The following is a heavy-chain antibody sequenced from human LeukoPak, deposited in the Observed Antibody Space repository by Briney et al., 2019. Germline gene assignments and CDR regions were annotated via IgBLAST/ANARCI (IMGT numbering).Heavy chain of an antibody. CDR3: ARVAGKYYDSSGADY. CDR2: IIPILGIA. J-gene: IGHJ4*02. D-gene: IGHD3-22*01. V-gene: IGHV1-69*02. CDR1: GGTFSSYT. Sequence: SVKVSCKASGGTFSSYTISWVRQAPGQGLEWMGRIIPILGIANYAQKFQGRVTITANKSTSTAYMELSSLRSEDTAVYYCARVAGKYYDSSGADYWGQGTLVTVSS.